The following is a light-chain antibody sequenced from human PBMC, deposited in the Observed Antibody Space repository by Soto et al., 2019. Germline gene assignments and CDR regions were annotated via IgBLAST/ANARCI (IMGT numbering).Light chain of an antibody. CDR2: EVS. J-gene: IGLJ2*01. CDR1: SSDVGGYNY. Sequence: QSALTQPPSASGSPGQSVTISCTGTSSDVGGYNYVSWYQQHPGKAPKLMIYEVSKRPSGVPDRFSGSKSGNTASLTVSGPQAEDGAYYYCSSYAGSNTFVVFGGGTKLTVL. CDR3: SSYAGSNTFVV. V-gene: IGLV2-8*01.